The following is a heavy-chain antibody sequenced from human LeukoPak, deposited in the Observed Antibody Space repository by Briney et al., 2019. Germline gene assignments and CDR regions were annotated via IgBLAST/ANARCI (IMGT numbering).Heavy chain of an antibody. Sequence: GMSLRLSCAASGFTFSTHAIHWVRQAPGKGLEWVAVMSYDGNNKYYADSVKGRFTISRDNSKNILYLQVNNLITEDTAVYYCARDGDTAIRGVNFDYWGQGTLVTVSS. D-gene: IGHD3-10*01. J-gene: IGHJ4*02. V-gene: IGHV3-30-3*01. CDR3: ARDGDTAIRGVNFDY. CDR1: GFTFSTHA. CDR2: MSYDGNNK.